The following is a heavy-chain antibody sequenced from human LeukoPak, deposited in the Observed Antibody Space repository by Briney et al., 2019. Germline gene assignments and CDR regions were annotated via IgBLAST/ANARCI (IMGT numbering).Heavy chain of an antibody. CDR3: AREGHYYDSSGYPRGYYPNFYFDY. D-gene: IGHD3-22*01. Sequence: SETLSLTCTVSGGSVSSGSYYWIWIRQPPGKGLEWIGYLYYSGSTIYHPSLKSRVTISVDTSKNQFSLKLSSVTAADTAVYYCAREGHYYDSSGYPRGYYPNFYFDYWGQGTLVTVSS. CDR2: LYYSGST. J-gene: IGHJ4*02. V-gene: IGHV4-61*01. CDR1: GGSVSSGSYY.